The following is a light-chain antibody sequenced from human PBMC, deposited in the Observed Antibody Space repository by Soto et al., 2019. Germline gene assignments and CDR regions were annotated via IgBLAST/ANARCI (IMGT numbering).Light chain of an antibody. CDR2: DVT. CDR1: SSDVGGYDY. J-gene: IGLJ1*01. Sequence: QSALTQPRSVSGSPGQSVTISCTGTSSDVGGYDYVSWYKHHPGKTPKLIIYDVTKRPPGVPDRFSGSKSGNTASLTISGLQAEDEAEYYCGSYAIIDHFGTGTKVTVL. V-gene: IGLV2-11*01. CDR3: GSYAIIDH.